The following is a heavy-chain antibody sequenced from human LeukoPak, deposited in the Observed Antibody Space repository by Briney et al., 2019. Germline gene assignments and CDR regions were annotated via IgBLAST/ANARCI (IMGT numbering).Heavy chain of an antibody. D-gene: IGHD6-13*01. V-gene: IGHV3-23*01. J-gene: IGHJ3*02. Sequence: PGGSLRLSCAASGFTLSTYSVNWVRQAPGKGLEWVSAISGSGGSTYYADSVKGRFTISRDNSKNTLYLQMNSLRAEDTAVYYCAKGSSSWIRAFDIWGQGTMVTVSS. CDR2: ISGSGGST. CDR3: AKGSSSWIRAFDI. CDR1: GFTLSTYS.